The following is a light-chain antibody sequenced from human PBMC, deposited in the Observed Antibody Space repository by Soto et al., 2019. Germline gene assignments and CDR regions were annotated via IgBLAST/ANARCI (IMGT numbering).Light chain of an antibody. CDR1: SSDVADFDS. CDR2: DVN. CDR3: SSYTSLSYV. Sequence: QSVLTQPASVSGSPGQSVTISCTGTSSDVADFDSVSWYQHHPGRAPRLMIYDVNNRPSGVSNRFSGSKSGNTASLTISGLQAEDEAEYYCSSYTSLSYVFGTGTKLTVL. V-gene: IGLV2-14*03. J-gene: IGLJ1*01.